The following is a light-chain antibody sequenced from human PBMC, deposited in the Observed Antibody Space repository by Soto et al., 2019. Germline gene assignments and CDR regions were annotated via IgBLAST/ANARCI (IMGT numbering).Light chain of an antibody. Sequence: EIVLTQSPATLSLSPGERATLSCRASQSVSSYLAWYQQKPGQAPRLLIYDASNRATGIPARFSGSGSGTDFTLTISNLEPEDFAVYYCQQRSNWPSSLTFGGGTKVEIK. CDR3: QQRSNWPSSLT. J-gene: IGKJ4*01. CDR1: QSVSSY. V-gene: IGKV3-11*01. CDR2: DAS.